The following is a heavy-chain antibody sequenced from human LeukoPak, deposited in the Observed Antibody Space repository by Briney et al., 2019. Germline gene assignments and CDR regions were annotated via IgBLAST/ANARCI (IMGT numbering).Heavy chain of an antibody. D-gene: IGHD2-2*01. J-gene: IGHJ4*02. Sequence: KPSETLSLTCTVSGDSISSSSFYWGWIRQPPGKGLEWIASIYYSGSTYYNPSLKSRVTISIDTSKNQFSLKLNSVTAADTAVFYCAKGNPTSRYYFEYWGQGTLVTVSS. CDR2: IYYSGST. V-gene: IGHV4-39*07. CDR1: GDSISSSSFY. CDR3: AKGNPTSRYYFEY.